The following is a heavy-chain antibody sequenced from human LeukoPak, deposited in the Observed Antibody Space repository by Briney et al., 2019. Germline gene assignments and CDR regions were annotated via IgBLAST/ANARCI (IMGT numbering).Heavy chain of an antibody. D-gene: IGHD5-12*01. CDR1: AYIFTTYY. CDR3: ARGYSDFEPYFDS. V-gene: IGHV1-46*01. J-gene: IGHJ4*02. Sequence: ASVKVSCKASAYIFTTYYMHWVRQAPGQGLEWMGIINPTGGSASYAQKFQGRVTMTRDTSTSTVYMELSRLTSEDTAVYYCARGYSDFEPYFDSWGQGTLVAVSS. CDR2: INPTGGSA.